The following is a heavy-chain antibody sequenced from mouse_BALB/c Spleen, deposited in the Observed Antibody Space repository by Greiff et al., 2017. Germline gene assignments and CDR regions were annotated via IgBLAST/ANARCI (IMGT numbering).Heavy chain of an antibody. CDR1: GFTFSSFG. CDR2: ISSGSSTI. V-gene: IGHV5-17*02. J-gene: IGHJ2*01. D-gene: IGHD2-4*01. Sequence: EVQLVESGGGLVKPGGSLKLSCAASGFTFSSFGMHWVRQAPEKGLEWVAYISSGSSTIYYADTVKGRFTISRDNPKNTLFLQMTSLRSEDTAMYYCARSTMIDYWGQGTTLTVSS. CDR3: ARSTMIDY.